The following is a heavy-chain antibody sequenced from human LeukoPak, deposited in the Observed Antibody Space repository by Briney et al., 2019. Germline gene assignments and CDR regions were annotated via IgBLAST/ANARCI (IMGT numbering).Heavy chain of an antibody. D-gene: IGHD3-10*01. J-gene: IGHJ3*02. CDR2: ITGSGGST. CDR1: GFTFSSYA. CDR3: ARDPYGSGSYRPVRAFDI. V-gene: IGHV3-23*01. Sequence: GGSLRLSCAASGFTFSSYAMSWVRQAPGKGLEWVSTITGSGGSTYYADAVKGRFTISRDNSKNTLYLQMNSLKAADTAVYYCARDPYGSGSYRPVRAFDIWGQGTMVTVSS.